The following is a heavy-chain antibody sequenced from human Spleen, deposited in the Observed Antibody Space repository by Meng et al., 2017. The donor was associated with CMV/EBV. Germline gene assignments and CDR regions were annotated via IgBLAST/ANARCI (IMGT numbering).Heavy chain of an antibody. CDR1: GYNLTGYY. D-gene: IGHD2-15*01. J-gene: IGHJ6*02. CDR3: ARVKRYCTGGSCSSTGYYGMDV. CDR2: INPNSGGT. Sequence: ASVKVSCKASGYNLTGYYMHWVRQAPGQGLEWMGWINPNSGGTTYAQKFQGRVTMTGDTSITTAYMEVSRLRSDDMAVYYCARVKRYCTGGSCSSTGYYGMDVWGQGTTVTVSS. V-gene: IGHV1-2*02.